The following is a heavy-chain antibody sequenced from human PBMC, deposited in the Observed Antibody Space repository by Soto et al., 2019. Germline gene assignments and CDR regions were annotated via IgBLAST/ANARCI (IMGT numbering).Heavy chain of an antibody. V-gene: IGHV5-51*03. CDR3: ARRLDGSAYYLRD. CDR2: IYPGDSDT. J-gene: IGHJ4*02. CDR1: GYSFTSYW. D-gene: IGHD3-22*01. Sequence: EVQLVQSGAEVKKPGESLKISCTGSGYSFTSYWIAWVRQMPGKGLEWMGIIYPGDSDTRYSPSFQGQVTISADVSTSTAYLQWSSRRATDTAIYYCARRLDGSAYYLRDWGQGTLVTVSS.